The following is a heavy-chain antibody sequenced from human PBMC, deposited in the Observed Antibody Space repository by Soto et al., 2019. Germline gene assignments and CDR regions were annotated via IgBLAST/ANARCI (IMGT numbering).Heavy chain of an antibody. CDR3: AKDGNTIAADGRRWAGSFDY. Sequence: GGSLRLSCAASGFTFSSYAMSWVRQAPGKGLEWVSAISGSGGSTYYADSVKGRFTISRDNSKNTLYLQMNSLRAEDTAVYYCAKDGNTIAADGRRWAGSFDYWGQGNLVTVSS. CDR2: ISGSGGST. CDR1: GFTFSSYA. J-gene: IGHJ4*02. D-gene: IGHD6-13*01. V-gene: IGHV3-23*01.